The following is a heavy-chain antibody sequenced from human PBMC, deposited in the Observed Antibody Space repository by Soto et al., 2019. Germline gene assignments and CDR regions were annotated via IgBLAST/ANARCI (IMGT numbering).Heavy chain of an antibody. D-gene: IGHD2-8*02. Sequence: QVQLVQSGAEVKKPGASVKVSCKASGYTFTSYGISWVRQAPGQGLEWMGWISAYNGNTNYAQKLQGRVTMTTDTXTXTXXXXXXXXXXXXXAVXXCXRDGGVQARFDPWGQGTLVTVSS. CDR3: XRDGGVQARFDP. CDR1: GYTFTSYG. J-gene: IGHJ5*02. V-gene: IGHV1-18*01. CDR2: ISAYNGNT.